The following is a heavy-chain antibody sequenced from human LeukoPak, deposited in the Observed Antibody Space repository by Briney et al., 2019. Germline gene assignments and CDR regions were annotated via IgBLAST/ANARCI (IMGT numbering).Heavy chain of an antibody. CDR1: GGSLSSYY. J-gene: IGHJ3*02. CDR3: GRVEATVSFFDI. CDR2: IYYTGTP. D-gene: IGHD3-16*02. V-gene: IGHV4-59*01. Sequence: PSETLSLTCTVSGGSLSSYYGSWIRQSPGKGLEGIANIYYTGTPYYNPSLQSRVTISVDMSKNQFSLKLSTVTAADTAVYYCGRVEATVSFFDIWGQGTMVTVSS.